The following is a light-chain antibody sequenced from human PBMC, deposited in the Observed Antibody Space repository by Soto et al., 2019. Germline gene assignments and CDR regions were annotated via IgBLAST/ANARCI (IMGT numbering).Light chain of an antibody. Sequence: DIQMTQSPSSLSASVGDRVTITCRASQSISSYLNWYQQKPGKVPKLLIYAASSLQSGVPSRFSGSGSRTDFTLTISSLQPEDFATYYCQQSYSTPHTFGGGTKVEIK. CDR1: QSISSY. J-gene: IGKJ4*01. CDR2: AAS. CDR3: QQSYSTPHT. V-gene: IGKV1-39*01.